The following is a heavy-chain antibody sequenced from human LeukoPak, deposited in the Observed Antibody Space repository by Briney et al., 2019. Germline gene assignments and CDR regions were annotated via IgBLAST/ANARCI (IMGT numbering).Heavy chain of an antibody. CDR3: AKWGVVIRVFLVGFHKEAYYFES. V-gene: IGHV3-23*01. J-gene: IGHJ4*02. CDR1: GITLSNYG. CDR2: ISDSGGST. D-gene: IGHD3/OR15-3a*01. Sequence: SGGSLRLSCAVSGITLSNYGMSWVRQAPGKGLEWVAGISDSGGSTKYADSVKGRFTISRDNPKNTLFLQTNSLRADDTAVYFCAKWGVVIRVFLVGFHKEAYYFESWGQGALVTVSS.